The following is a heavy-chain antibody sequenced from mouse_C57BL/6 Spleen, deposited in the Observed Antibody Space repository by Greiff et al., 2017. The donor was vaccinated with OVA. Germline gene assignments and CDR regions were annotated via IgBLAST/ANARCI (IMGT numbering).Heavy chain of an antibody. CDR3: ASQIYYDFTWFAY. J-gene: IGHJ3*01. Sequence: VQLQQSGAELARPGASVKMSCKASGYTFTSYTMHWVKQRPGQGLEWIGYINPSSGYTKYNQKFKDKATLTADKSSSTAYMQLSSLTSEDSAVYYCASQIYYDFTWFAYWGQGTLVTVSA. CDR2: INPSSGYT. V-gene: IGHV1-4*01. CDR1: GYTFTSYT. D-gene: IGHD2-4*01.